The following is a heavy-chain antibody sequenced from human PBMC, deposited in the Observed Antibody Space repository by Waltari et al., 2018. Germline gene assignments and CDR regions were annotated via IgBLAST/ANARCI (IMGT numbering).Heavy chain of an antibody. CDR2: IYYSGSH. D-gene: IGHD5-18*01. V-gene: IGHV4-31*03. CDR1: GGSISSGGYY. J-gene: IGHJ3*02. Sequence: QVQLQESGPGLVKPSQTLSLTCTVSGGSISSGGYYWSWIRQHPGKGLEWIGYIYYSGSHYYHPSLKRRVTISVDTSKNQFSLKLSSVTAADTAVYYCARDSTAMGAFDIWGQGTMVTVSS. CDR3: ARDSTAMGAFDI.